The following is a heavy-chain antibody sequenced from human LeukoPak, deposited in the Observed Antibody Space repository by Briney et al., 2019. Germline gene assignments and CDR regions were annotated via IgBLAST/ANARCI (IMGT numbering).Heavy chain of an antibody. Sequence: GRSLRLSCAASGFTFDVYAMHWVRQAPGKGLEWVSGISWNGGSIGYADSVKGRFTISRDNAKNSLCLQMNSLRAEDMALYYCAKDSGGGYCSGGSWYWGYFDYWGPGTLVTVSS. J-gene: IGHJ4*02. CDR1: GFTFDVYA. CDR2: ISWNGGSI. CDR3: AKDSGGGYCSGGSWYWGYFDY. D-gene: IGHD2-15*01. V-gene: IGHV3-9*03.